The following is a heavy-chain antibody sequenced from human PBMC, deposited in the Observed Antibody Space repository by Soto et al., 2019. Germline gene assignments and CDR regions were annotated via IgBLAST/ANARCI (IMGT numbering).Heavy chain of an antibody. V-gene: IGHV3-33*01. CDR2: IWYDGSNK. Sequence: GGSLRLSCAASGFTFSSYGMHWVRQAPGKGLEWVAVIWYDGSNKYYADSVKGRFTISRDNSENTLYLQMNSLRAEDTAVYYCAREREYYDSSGYYYYFDYWGQGTLVTVSS. J-gene: IGHJ4*02. CDR3: AREREYYDSSGYYYYFDY. D-gene: IGHD3-22*01. CDR1: GFTFSSYG.